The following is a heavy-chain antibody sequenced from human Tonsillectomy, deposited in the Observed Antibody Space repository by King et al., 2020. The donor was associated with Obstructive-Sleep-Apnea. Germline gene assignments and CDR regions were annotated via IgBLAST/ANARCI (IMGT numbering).Heavy chain of an antibody. CDR3: ATLYCSAGSCSSMAV. CDR1: GYSFNTYW. J-gene: IGHJ6*02. D-gene: IGHD2-15*01. V-gene: IGHV5-51*01. CDR2: IYPDDSDT. Sequence: VQLVESGAEVKKPGESLKISCKGSGYSFNTYWIVWVRQLPGKGLEWMGIIYPDDSDTRYSPSFQGQVTMSADKSISTAYLQWSSLKASDTAMYYCATLYCSAGSCSSMAVWGQGTTVTVSS.